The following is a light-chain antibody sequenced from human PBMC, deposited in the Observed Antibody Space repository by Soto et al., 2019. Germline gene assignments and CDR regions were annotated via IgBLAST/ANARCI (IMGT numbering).Light chain of an antibody. Sequence: MTQSPSSLSASVGDRVTITRRASQVIRNDLGWYQQKPGQPPKLLIYWASTREFGVPDRFSGSGSGTDFTLTISSLQAEDVAVYYCQQYYTTPRTFGHGTKVDIK. CDR1: QVIRND. CDR3: QQYYTTPRT. CDR2: WAS. V-gene: IGKV4-1*01. J-gene: IGKJ1*01.